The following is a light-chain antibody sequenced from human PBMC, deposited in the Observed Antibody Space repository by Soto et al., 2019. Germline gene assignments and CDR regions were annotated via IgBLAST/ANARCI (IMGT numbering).Light chain of an antibody. Sequence: EVLMTQSPATLSVSPGERATLSCRASQSVNNNLAWYQQKPGQAPRLLIYGASTRATGIPARFSGSGSGTDFTLTITSLESEDFAVYYCQQYNEWWAFGKRTKVDI. CDR3: QQYNEWWA. CDR2: GAS. V-gene: IGKV3D-15*01. CDR1: QSVNNN. J-gene: IGKJ1*01.